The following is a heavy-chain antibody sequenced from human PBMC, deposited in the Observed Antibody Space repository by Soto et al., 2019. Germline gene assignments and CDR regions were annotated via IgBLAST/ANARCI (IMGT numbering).Heavy chain of an antibody. Sequence: QVQLVESGGGVVQPGRSLRLSCASSGFTVSSYGMHWVRQAPGKGLEWVAVISYDGSYKYYADSVKGRFTISRDNSKNTLYLQMNGLRAEDTAMYYCAKWAGGFDYWGQGTLVTVSS. CDR2: ISYDGSYK. CDR1: GFTVSSYG. J-gene: IGHJ4*02. V-gene: IGHV3-30*18. CDR3: AKWAGGFDY.